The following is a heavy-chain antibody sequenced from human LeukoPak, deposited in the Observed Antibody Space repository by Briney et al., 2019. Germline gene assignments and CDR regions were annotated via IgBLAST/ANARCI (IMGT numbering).Heavy chain of an antibody. V-gene: IGHV3-23*01. Sequence: SGGSLRLSCAASGFTFSSYAMSWVRQAPGKGLEWVSAISGSGGSTYYADSVKGRFTISRDNSKNTLYLQMNSLRAEDTAVYYCATSPDYYYYYMDVWGKGTTVTVSS. J-gene: IGHJ6*03. CDR3: ATSPDYYYYYMDV. CDR2: ISGSGGST. CDR1: GFTFSSYA.